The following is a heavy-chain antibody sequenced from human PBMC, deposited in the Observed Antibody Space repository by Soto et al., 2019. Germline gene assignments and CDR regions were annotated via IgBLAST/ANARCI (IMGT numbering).Heavy chain of an antibody. CDR2: ISSHNGNT. CDR3: ARGRYGDY. CDR1: GYAFTTYG. Sequence: QVHLVQSGAEVKKPGASVKVSCKGSGYAFTTYGITWVRQAPGQGLEWMGWISSHNGNTNYAQKLQRRVTVTRDTSTSTAYMELRSLRSDDTAVYSCARGRYGDYWGQGALVTVSS. J-gene: IGHJ4*02. D-gene: IGHD1-1*01. V-gene: IGHV1-18*01.